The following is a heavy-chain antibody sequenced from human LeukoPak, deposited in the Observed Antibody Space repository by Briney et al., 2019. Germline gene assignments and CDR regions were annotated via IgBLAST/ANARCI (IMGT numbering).Heavy chain of an antibody. CDR3: ARGRGVRGVIKENYYYYGMDV. D-gene: IGHD3-10*01. CDR2: ISWDGGST. CDR1: GFTFDDYT. J-gene: IGHJ6*02. V-gene: IGHV3-43*01. Sequence: GGSLRLSCAASGFTFDDYTMHWVRQAPGKGLEWVSLISWDGGSTYYADSVKGRFTISRDNSKNTLYLQMNSLRAEDTAVYYCARGRGVRGVIKENYYYYGMDVWGQGTTVTVSS.